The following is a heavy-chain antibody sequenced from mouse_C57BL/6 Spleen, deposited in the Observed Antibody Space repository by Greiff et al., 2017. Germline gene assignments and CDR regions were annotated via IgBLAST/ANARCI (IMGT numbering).Heavy chain of an antibody. CDR1: GYTFTSYW. CDR2: IHPNSGST. Sequence: VQLQQPGAELVKPGASVTLSCKASGYTFTSYWMHWVKQRPGQGLEWIGMIHPNSGSTNYNEKFKSKATLTVDKSSSTAYMQLSSLTSEDSAVYYWASSIRAWFAYWGQGTLVTVSA. D-gene: IGHD2-10*02. V-gene: IGHV1-64*01. J-gene: IGHJ3*01. CDR3: ASSIRAWFAY.